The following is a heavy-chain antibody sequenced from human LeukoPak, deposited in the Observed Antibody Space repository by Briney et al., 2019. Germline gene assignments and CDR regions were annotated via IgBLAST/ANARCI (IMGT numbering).Heavy chain of an antibody. CDR3: ARETTGTYYYGSGIDY. D-gene: IGHD3-10*01. CDR1: GGSISSDSYY. J-gene: IGHJ4*02. Sequence: SETLSLTCTVSGGSISSDSYYWSWIRQPAGKGLEWIGRIYTSGSTNYNPSLKSRVTISVDTSKNQFSLKLSSVTAADTAVYYCARETTGTYYYGSGIDYWGQGTLVTVSS. V-gene: IGHV4-61*02. CDR2: IYTSGST.